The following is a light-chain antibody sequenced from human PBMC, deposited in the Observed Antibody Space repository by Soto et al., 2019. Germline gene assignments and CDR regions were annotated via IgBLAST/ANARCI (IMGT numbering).Light chain of an antibody. CDR2: EVN. V-gene: IGLV2-14*01. CDR1: SSDVGAYGY. CDR3: SSYTTLNTWV. J-gene: IGLJ3*02. Sequence: QSALTQPASVSGSPGQSITISCTGTSSDVGAYGYVSWYQQHPGKSPKIILYEVNNRTSGLSNRFSGSKSGNTASLTISGLQAEDEDDYYCSSYTTLNTWVFGGGTKVTVL.